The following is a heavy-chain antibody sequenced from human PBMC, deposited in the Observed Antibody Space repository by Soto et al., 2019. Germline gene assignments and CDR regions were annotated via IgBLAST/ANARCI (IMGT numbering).Heavy chain of an antibody. J-gene: IGHJ6*02. CDR2: INPSGGST. D-gene: IGHD1-26*01. Sequence: ASLKGSCKAYGNTFTTYHMHWGRQAPGQRVDWMGIINPSGGSTSYAQKFQGRVTMTRDTSTSTVYMELSSLRSEDTAVYYCARPSGSYRPIVYYYYGMDVWGQGTTVTVSS. CDR3: ARPSGSYRPIVYYYYGMDV. V-gene: IGHV1-46*01. CDR1: GNTFTTYH.